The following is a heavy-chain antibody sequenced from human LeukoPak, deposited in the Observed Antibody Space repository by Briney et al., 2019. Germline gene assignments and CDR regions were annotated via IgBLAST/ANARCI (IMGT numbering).Heavy chain of an antibody. V-gene: IGHV3-23*01. CDR2: LSGSGDST. CDR3: AKSDCSSIFCYVLDF. D-gene: IGHD2-2*01. J-gene: IGHJ4*02. Sequence: GGSLGISCAASGFTSTSDAMSWVRQAPGKGLEWVSALSGSGDSTYYADSVKGRFTISRDNSKNTLYLQMNSLRAEDTAVYYCAKSDCSSIFCYVLDFWGQGTLVTASS. CDR1: GFTSTSDA.